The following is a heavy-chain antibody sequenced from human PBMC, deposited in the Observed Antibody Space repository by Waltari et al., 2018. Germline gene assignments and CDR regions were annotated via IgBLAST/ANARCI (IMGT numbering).Heavy chain of an antibody. V-gene: IGHV4-34*01. CDR2: INHSGST. J-gene: IGHJ4*02. CDR3: ARVHDYGGNPRPWGY. CDR1: GGSFSGYY. D-gene: IGHD2-15*01. Sequence: QVQLQQWGAGLLKPSETLSLTCAVYGGSFSGYYWSWIRQPPGKGLEWIGEINHSGSTDNNPSRSRRFTMSVDPSKNLFSLKLSSVTAADTAVYYCARVHDYGGNPRPWGYWGQGTLVTVSS.